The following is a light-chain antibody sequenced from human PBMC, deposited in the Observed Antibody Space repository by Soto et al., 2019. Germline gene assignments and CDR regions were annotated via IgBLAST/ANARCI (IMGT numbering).Light chain of an antibody. CDR2: DAS. J-gene: IGKJ5*01. V-gene: IGKV3-11*01. Sequence: SLSPGERATLSCRASQSVSSYLAWYQQKPGQAPRLLIYDASNRATGIPARFSGTGSGTDFTLTINNLEPEDFAVYYCQVRTNWSIAFGRGTRLEIK. CDR1: QSVSSY. CDR3: QVRTNWSIA.